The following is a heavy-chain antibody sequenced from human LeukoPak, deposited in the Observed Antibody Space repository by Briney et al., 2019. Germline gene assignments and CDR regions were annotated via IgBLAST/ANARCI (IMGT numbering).Heavy chain of an antibody. CDR1: GFTFSSYS. D-gene: IGHD3-16*02. V-gene: IGHV3-21*01. J-gene: IGHJ4*02. CDR3: ATHRGNYPVDH. CDR2: ISSSSDYI. Sequence: PGGSLRLSCAASGFTFSSYSMNWVRQAPGKRLEWVSLISSSSDYIYYADSVKGRFTISRDNAKNSLYLQMNSLRAEDTPVYYCATHRGNYPVDHWGQGTLVTVSS.